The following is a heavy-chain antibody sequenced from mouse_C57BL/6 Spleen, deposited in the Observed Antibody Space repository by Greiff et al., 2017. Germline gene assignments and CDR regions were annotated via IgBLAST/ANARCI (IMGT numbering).Heavy chain of an antibody. Sequence: QVQLQQSGAELVRPGASVTLSCKASGYTFTDYEMHWVKQTPVHGLEWIGAIDPETGGTAYNQKFKGKAILTADKSSSTAYMELRSLTSEDSAVYYCTRKDYYCSSYEPFAYWGQGTLVTVSA. J-gene: IGHJ3*01. CDR2: IDPETGGT. CDR3: TRKDYYCSSYEPFAY. D-gene: IGHD1-1*01. CDR1: GYTFTDYE. V-gene: IGHV1-15*01.